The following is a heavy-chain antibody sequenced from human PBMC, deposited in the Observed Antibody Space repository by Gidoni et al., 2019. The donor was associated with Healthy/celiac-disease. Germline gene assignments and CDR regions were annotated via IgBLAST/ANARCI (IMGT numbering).Heavy chain of an antibody. D-gene: IGHD4-17*01. CDR1: GFTFSDYY. CDR2: NSSSGSNI. CDR3: ARGPRNSNDYGDYRFDY. Sequence: QVQLVESGGGLVKPGGSLRLSCAASGFTFSDYYMSWVRQAPGKGLEWGSYNSSSGSNIYYADAVKGRFTISRENAKNSLYLQMNSLRAEDTAVYYCARGPRNSNDYGDYRFDYWGQGTLVTVSS. V-gene: IGHV3-11*01. J-gene: IGHJ4*02.